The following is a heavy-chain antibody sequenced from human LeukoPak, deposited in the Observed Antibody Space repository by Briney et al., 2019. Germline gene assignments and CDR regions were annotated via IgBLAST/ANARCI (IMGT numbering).Heavy chain of an antibody. CDR1: GFTFSAYG. V-gene: IGHV3-30*02. CDR3: AKPTSLKDANYGLTVTNF. CDR2: IRYDGNIK. J-gene: IGHJ4*02. D-gene: IGHD3-10*01. Sequence: GGSLRLSCAASGFTFSAYGMHWVRQAPGKGLEWVTFIRYDGNIKYYADSVKGRFTISRDNSRNTLDLQMNSLRVEDTAVYYCAKPTSLKDANYGLTVTNFWGQGILVTVSS.